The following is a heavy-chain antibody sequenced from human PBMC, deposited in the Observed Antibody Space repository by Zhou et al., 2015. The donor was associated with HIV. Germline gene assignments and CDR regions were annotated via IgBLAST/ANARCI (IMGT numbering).Heavy chain of an antibody. CDR1: GFTFSSYA. Sequence: EVQLVESGGGLVQPGRSLRLSCAASGFTFSSYAMSWVRQAPGKGLEWVSAISGSGGSTYYADSVKGRFTISRDNSKNTLYLQMNSLRAEDTAVYYCAKKGNYYDSSGYYSYYFDYWGQGTLVTVSS. CDR2: ISGSGGST. J-gene: IGHJ4*02. V-gene: IGHV3-23*04. D-gene: IGHD3-22*01. CDR3: AKKGNYYDSSGYYSYYFDY.